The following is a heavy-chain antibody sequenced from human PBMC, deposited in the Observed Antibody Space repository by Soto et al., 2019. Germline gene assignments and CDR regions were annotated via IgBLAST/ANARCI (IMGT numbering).Heavy chain of an antibody. CDR2: IDPSDSYT. V-gene: IGHV5-10-1*01. CDR3: ARQKAVAGTEGWFDP. D-gene: IGHD6-19*01. CDR1: GYSFTSYW. Sequence: EVQLVQSGAEVKKPGESLRISCKGSGYSFTSYWISWVRQMPGKGLEWMGRIDPSDSYTNYSPSFQGHVTISADKSISTAYLQWSSLKASDTAMYYCARQKAVAGTEGWFDPWGQGTRVTVSS. J-gene: IGHJ5*02.